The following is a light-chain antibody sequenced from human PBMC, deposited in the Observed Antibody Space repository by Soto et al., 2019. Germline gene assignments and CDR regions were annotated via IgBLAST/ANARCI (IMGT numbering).Light chain of an antibody. J-gene: IGKJ2*01. CDR1: QSLVYRDGNTY. CDR3: MQGTHWPYT. CDR2: KAA. Sequence: DVVMTQSPLSLPVTLGQPASVSCTSSQSLVYRDGNTYLSWFHQRPGQSPRRLIYKAANRDSGVPYRFSGSGSGTDFTLTISRVEAEDVGVYYCMQGTHWPYTFGQGTNLE. V-gene: IGKV2-30*01.